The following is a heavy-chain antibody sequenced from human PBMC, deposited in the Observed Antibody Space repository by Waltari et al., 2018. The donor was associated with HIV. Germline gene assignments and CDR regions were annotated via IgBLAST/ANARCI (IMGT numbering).Heavy chain of an antibody. Sequence: EVQLLESGGGLVQPGGSLRLACAASGFTCSSDAMSWVRQAPGKGLELVSAISGSGGSTYYADSVKGRFTISRDNSKNTLYLQMNSLRAEDTAVYYCAKYRSVFPKYGMDVWGQGTTVTVSS. V-gene: IGHV3-23*01. CDR3: AKYRSVFPKYGMDV. CDR2: ISGSGGST. D-gene: IGHD3-16*02. CDR1: GFTCSSDA. J-gene: IGHJ6*02.